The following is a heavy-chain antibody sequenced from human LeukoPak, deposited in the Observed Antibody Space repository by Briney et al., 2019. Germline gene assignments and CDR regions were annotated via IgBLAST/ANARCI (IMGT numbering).Heavy chain of an antibody. CDR3: ARDVRRAYYGSGSSYWFDP. Sequence: SETLSLTSTVAGGSISSYYWSWIRQPAGRGLEWIGRIYTWGRPNYNPSLKSRVTMSVDTSKTQFSLKLSSVTAADTAVYYCARDVRRAYYGSGSSYWFDPWGQGTLVTVSS. J-gene: IGHJ5*02. CDR1: GGSISSYY. D-gene: IGHD3-10*01. V-gene: IGHV4-4*07. CDR2: IYTWGRP.